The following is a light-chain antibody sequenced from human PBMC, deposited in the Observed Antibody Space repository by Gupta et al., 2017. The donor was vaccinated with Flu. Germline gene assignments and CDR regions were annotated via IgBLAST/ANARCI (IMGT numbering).Light chain of an antibody. V-gene: IGLV3-9*01. Sequence: SYELTQPLSVSVALGQTARITCGGNNIGSKNVHWYQQKPGQAPVLVIYRDSNRPSGIPERFSGSNSGNTATLTISRAQAGDEADYYGQVWDSSTGEVFGGGTKLTVL. CDR1: NIGSKN. J-gene: IGLJ2*01. CDR3: QVWDSSTGEV. CDR2: RDS.